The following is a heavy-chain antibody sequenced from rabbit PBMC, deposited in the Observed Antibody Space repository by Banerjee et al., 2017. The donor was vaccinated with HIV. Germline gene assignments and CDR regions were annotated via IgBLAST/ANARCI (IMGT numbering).Heavy chain of an antibody. V-gene: IGHV1S45*01. CDR3: ARVFDDYYYGMDL. Sequence: QEQLEESGGDLVKPEGSLTLTCTASGFSFSSSYYMCWVRQAPGKGPEWIACIYTSSDKTYYASWAKGRFTISKTSSTTVTLQMTSLTAADTATYFCARVFDDYYYGMDLWGPGTLVTVS. D-gene: IGHD5-1*01. CDR1: GFSFSSSYY. CDR2: IYTSSDKT. J-gene: IGHJ6*01.